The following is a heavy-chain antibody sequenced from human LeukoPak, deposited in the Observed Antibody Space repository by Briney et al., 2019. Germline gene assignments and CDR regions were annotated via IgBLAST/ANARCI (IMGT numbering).Heavy chain of an antibody. J-gene: IGHJ4*02. V-gene: IGHV1-18*01. D-gene: IGHD3-10*01. CDR3: ARVATDYYGSGSYSGFDY. CDR2: IRAYNGNI. CDR1: GYTFTSYG. Sequence: ASVKVSCKASGYTFTSYGISWVRQAPGQGLEWMGWIRAYNGNINYEQKLQGRVTMTTDTSTSTAYMELRSLRSDDTAVYYCARVATDYYGSGSYSGFDYWGQGTLVTVSS.